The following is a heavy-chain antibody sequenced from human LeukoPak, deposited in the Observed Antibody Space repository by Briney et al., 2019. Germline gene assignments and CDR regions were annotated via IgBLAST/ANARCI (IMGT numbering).Heavy chain of an antibody. Sequence: GGSLRLSCAASGFTFDDYAMHWVRHAPGKGLEWVSGISWNSGSIGYADSVKGRFTISRDNAKNSLYLQMNSLRAEDTALYYCAKDIRGDYYDSSGYSDSWGQGTLVTVSS. CDR3: AKDIRGDYYDSSGYSDS. CDR1: GFTFDDYA. D-gene: IGHD3-22*01. J-gene: IGHJ5*01. CDR2: ISWNSGSI. V-gene: IGHV3-9*01.